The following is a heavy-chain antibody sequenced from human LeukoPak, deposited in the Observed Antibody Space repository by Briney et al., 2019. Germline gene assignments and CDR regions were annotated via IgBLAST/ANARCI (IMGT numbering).Heavy chain of an antibody. J-gene: IGHJ4*02. D-gene: IGHD3-9*01. CDR2: IYPGDSDT. CDR3: ARRGTVLRYFDWLSTELAYFDY. V-gene: IGHV5-51*01. Sequence: GVSLKISCKGSGYSSTSYWIGWVRQMPGKGLEWMGIIYPGDSDTRYSPSFQGQVTISADKSISTAYLQWSSLKASDTAMYYCARRGTVLRYFDWLSTELAYFDYWGQGTLVTVSS. CDR1: GYSSTSYW.